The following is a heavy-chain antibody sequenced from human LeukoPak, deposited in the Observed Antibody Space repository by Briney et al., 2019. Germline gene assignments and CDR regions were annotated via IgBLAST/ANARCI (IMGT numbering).Heavy chain of an antibody. Sequence: ASVKVSCKASGGTFSSYAISWVRQAPGQGLEWMGGIIPIFGTANYAQKFQGRVTVTADASTSTAYMELRSLRSEDTAVYYCASRTGANGAFDIWGQGTMVTVSS. V-gene: IGHV1-69*13. J-gene: IGHJ3*02. CDR3: ASRTGANGAFDI. CDR1: GGTFSSYA. D-gene: IGHD1/OR15-1a*01. CDR2: IIPIFGTA.